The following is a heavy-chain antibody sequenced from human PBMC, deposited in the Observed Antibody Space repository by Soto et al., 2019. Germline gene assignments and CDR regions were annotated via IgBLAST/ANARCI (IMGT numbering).Heavy chain of an antibody. Sequence: EVQLVESGGDLVQPGGSLRLSCAASGFTFNTYNMNWIRQAPGKGLEWVSYILSSSGTIYYADSVKGRFTISRDNAKNSVYLQMISLREEDTAVYYCVRDSLFDHWGQGTLVTLST. CDR3: VRDSLFDH. V-gene: IGHV3-48*02. CDR1: GFTFNTYN. CDR2: ILSSSGTI. J-gene: IGHJ4*02.